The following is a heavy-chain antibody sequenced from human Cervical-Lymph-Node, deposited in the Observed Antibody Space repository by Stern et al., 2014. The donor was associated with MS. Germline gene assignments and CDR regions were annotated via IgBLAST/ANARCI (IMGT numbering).Heavy chain of an antibody. J-gene: IGHJ5*01. D-gene: IGHD4-17*01. V-gene: IGHV1-69*01. Sequence: QMQLVQSGAEVRKPGSSGKVTCKASGGRFSSNAITWVRQAPGEGLERMGGIIPIFGTPKYAQKFQGRVTITADASTRTAYMDLSSLRSEDTAVYYCARGTVTNCFDSWGQGTLVTVSS. CDR2: IIPIFGTP. CDR1: GGRFSSNA. CDR3: ARGTVTNCFDS.